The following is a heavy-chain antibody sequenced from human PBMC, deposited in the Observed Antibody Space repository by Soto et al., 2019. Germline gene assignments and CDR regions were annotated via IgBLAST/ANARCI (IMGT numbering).Heavy chain of an antibody. J-gene: IGHJ4*02. Sequence: PVGSLRLSCAASGFTFSSYAMSWVRQAPGKGLEWVSAISGSGGSTYYADSVKGRFTISRDNSKNTLYLQMNSLRAEDTAVYYCAKGRGVYSSSWTLRYWGQGTLVTVSS. V-gene: IGHV3-23*01. CDR3: AKGRGVYSSSWTLRY. CDR1: GFTFSSYA. CDR2: ISGSGGST. D-gene: IGHD6-13*01.